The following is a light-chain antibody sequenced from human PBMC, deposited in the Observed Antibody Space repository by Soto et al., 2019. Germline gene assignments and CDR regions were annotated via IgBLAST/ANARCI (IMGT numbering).Light chain of an antibody. J-gene: IGKJ1*01. CDR2: WAS. Sequence: DIVMTKSPDSLAVSLGERATINCKSSQSVLYSSNTKNYLAWYQQTPGQPPKLLIYWASTREAGVPDRFSGSGSGIDFTLTISSLQAEDVAVYYCQQYYSTPRTFGQGTKVEIK. V-gene: IGKV4-1*01. CDR3: QQYYSTPRT. CDR1: QSVLYSSNTKNY.